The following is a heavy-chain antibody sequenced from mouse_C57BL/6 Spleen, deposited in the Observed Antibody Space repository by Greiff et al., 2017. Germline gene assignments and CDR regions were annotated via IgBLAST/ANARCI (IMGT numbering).Heavy chain of an antibody. CDR3: ARRTGDAMDY. CDR1: GYTFTSYW. V-gene: IGHV1-59*01. Sequence: QVQLKQPGAELVRPGTSVKLSCKASGYTFTSYWMHWVKQRPGQGLEWIGVIDPSDSYTNYNQKFKGKATLTVDTSSSTAYMQLSSLTSEDSAVYYCARRTGDAMDYWGQGTSVTVSS. J-gene: IGHJ4*01. CDR2: IDPSDSYT. D-gene: IGHD4-1*01.